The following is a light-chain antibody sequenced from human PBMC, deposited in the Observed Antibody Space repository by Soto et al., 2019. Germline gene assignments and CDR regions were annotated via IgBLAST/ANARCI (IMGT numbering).Light chain of an antibody. V-gene: IGLV2-23*02. CDR1: SSDVGSYNL. J-gene: IGLJ1*01. CDR2: EVS. Sequence: QSVLTQPASVSGSPGQSITISSIGTSSDVGSYNLVSWYQQHPGKAPKVIISEVSERPSGVSNRFSGSKSGNTASLTISGLQAEDEADYYCCSNAGDNTYVFGSGTKLTVL. CDR3: CSNAGDNTYV.